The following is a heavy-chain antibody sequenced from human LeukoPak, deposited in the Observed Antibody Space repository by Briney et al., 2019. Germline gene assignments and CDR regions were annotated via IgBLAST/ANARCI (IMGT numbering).Heavy chain of an antibody. D-gene: IGHD3-10*01. Sequence: SETLSLTCIVSGGSISNSSYYWGWIRQPPGRGLEWIGSIHYSGSTYYNPSLKSRVTISVDTPKNQFSLKLSSVTAADTAVYYCARRAGSGSTKVFDIWGQGTMVTVSS. CDR1: GGSISNSSYY. CDR2: IHYSGST. V-gene: IGHV4-39*01. CDR3: ARRAGSGSTKVFDI. J-gene: IGHJ3*02.